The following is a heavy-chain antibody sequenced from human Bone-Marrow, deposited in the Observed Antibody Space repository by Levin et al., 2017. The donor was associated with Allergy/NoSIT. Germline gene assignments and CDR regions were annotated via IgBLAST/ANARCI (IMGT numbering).Heavy chain of an antibody. CDR3: AVFPLGWELPVPFDY. Sequence: SCAASGFTFDDYAMHWVRQAPGKGLEWVSGISWNSGSIGYADSVKGRFTISRDNAKNSLYLQMNSLRAEDTALYYCAVFPLGWELPVPFDYWGQGTLVTVSS. CDR1: GFTFDDYA. J-gene: IGHJ4*02. CDR2: ISWNSGSI. D-gene: IGHD1-26*01. V-gene: IGHV3-9*01.